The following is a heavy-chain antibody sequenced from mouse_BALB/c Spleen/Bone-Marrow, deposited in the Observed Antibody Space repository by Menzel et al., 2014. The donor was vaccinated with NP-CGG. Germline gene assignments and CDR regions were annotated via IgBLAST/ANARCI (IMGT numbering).Heavy chain of an antibody. CDR3: ARTGTKDYFDY. CDR1: GFSLTSYG. D-gene: IGHD4-1*01. J-gene: IGHJ2*01. CDR2: KWAGGTT. Sequence: VQLQESGPGLVAPSQSLSITCTVSGFSLTSYGVHWVRQPPGKGLEWLGVKWAGGTTSYNSALMSRLSISRGNSKSQVFLKMNSLQTDDTAIYYCARTGTKDYFDYWGQGTTLTVSS. V-gene: IGHV2-9*02.